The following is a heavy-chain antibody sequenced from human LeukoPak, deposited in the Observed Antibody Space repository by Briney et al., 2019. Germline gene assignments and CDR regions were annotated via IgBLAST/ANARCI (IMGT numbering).Heavy chain of an antibody. J-gene: IGHJ6*02. V-gene: IGHV4-59*01. CDR2: IYYSGST. CDR1: GGSISSYY. CDR3: ARATLLWFGELPYGMDV. D-gene: IGHD3-10*01. Sequence: SETLSLTCTVSGGSISSYYWSWIRQPPGKGLEWIGYIYYSGSTNYNPSLKSRVTIPVDTSKNQFSLKLSSVTAADTAVYYCARATLLWFGELPYGMDVWGQGTTVTVSS.